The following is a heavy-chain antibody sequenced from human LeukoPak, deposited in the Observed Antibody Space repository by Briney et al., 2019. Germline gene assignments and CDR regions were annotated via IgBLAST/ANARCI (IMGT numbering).Heavy chain of an antibody. Sequence: PGGSLRLSCAASGFTFSSYEMNWVRQAPGKGLEWVSYISSSGSTIYYADSVKGRFTISRDNAKNSLYLQMNSLRAEDTAVYYCARESFRGAPSGFDYWGQGTLVTVSS. CDR2: ISSSGSTI. V-gene: IGHV3-48*03. D-gene: IGHD3-10*01. CDR1: GFTFSSYE. CDR3: ARESFRGAPSGFDY. J-gene: IGHJ4*02.